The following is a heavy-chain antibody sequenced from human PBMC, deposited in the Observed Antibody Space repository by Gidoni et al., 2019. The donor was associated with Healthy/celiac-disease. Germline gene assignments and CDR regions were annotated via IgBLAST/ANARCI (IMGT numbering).Heavy chain of an antibody. V-gene: IGHV3-48*03. Sequence: EVQLVESGGGLVQPGGSLRLYCAASGFTFSSYEMNWVRQAPGKGLAWVSYISSSGSTIYYADSVKGRFTISRDNAKNSLYLQMNSLRAEDTAVYYCARDSSGSYYEGASPVDYWGQGTLVTVSS. D-gene: IGHD1-26*01. J-gene: IGHJ4*02. CDR3: ARDSSGSYYEGASPVDY. CDR1: GFTFSSYE. CDR2: ISSSGSTI.